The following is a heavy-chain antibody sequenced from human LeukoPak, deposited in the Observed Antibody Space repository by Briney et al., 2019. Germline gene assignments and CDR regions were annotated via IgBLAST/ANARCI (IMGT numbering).Heavy chain of an antibody. Sequence: SETLSLTCAVYGGSFSGYYWSWIRQPPGKGLEWIGEINHSGSTNYNPSLKSRVTISVDTSKNQFSLKLSSVTAADTAVYYCARTVGSTEYYYDSSGYSDYWGQGTLVTVSS. CDR2: INHSGST. CDR1: GGSFSGYY. J-gene: IGHJ4*02. D-gene: IGHD3-22*01. V-gene: IGHV4-34*01. CDR3: ARTVGSTEYYYDSSGYSDY.